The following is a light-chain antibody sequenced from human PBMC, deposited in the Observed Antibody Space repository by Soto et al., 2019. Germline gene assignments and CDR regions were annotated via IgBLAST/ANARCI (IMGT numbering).Light chain of an antibody. CDR3: QQYNNWGT. CDR2: GAS. V-gene: IGKV3-15*01. J-gene: IGKJ1*01. CDR1: QSVSSN. Sequence: EIVMTQCPATLSVSPGERATLSCRASQSVSSNLAWYQQKPGQAPRILIYGASTRATGITARFSGSGSGTEFTLTITSLQSEDVAVYYCQQYNNWGTFGKGTKGEIK.